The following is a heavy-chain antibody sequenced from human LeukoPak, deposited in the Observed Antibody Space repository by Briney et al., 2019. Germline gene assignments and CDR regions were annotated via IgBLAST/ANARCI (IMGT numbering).Heavy chain of an antibody. V-gene: IGHV3-21*01. CDR3: SRTGYFDI. CDR2: IGSSGNYI. Sequence: GGSLRLSCAASGFTFSSYSMNWVRQAPGKGLEWVSSIGSSGNYISYADSVKSRFTISRDNAKNSLSLQMNSLRAEDTAVFYCSRTGYFDIWGQGTMVTVSS. D-gene: IGHD2-15*01. J-gene: IGHJ3*02. CDR1: GFTFSSYS.